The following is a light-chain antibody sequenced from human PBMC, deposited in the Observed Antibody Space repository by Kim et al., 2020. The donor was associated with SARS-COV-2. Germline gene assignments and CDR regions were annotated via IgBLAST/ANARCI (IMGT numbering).Light chain of an antibody. CDR1: SSNIASFT. Sequence: GQKFTISCSGSSSNIASFTVNWYQQFPGAAPKVLIYNNTQRPSGVPDRFSGSKSGTSASLAISGLRSEDDADYFCATWDDNLSGWVFGGGTRLTVL. CDR2: NNT. V-gene: IGLV1-44*01. CDR3: ATWDDNLSGWV. J-gene: IGLJ3*02.